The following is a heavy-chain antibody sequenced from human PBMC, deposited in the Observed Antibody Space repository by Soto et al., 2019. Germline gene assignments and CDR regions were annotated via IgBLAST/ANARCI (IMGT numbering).Heavy chain of an antibody. CDR1: GGSISPYY. J-gene: IGHJ4*02. CDR3: ARHRSTVSLLDY. D-gene: IGHD2-2*01. V-gene: IGHV4-59*08. Sequence: QVQLQESGPGLVKPSETLSLTCTVSGGSISPYYWSWIRQPPGKGLEWIGYIYSFGSTNYNASLESRVSMSVDTSKNQVSLKLTSVTAADTAVYFCARHRSTVSLLDYWVLGTLVTVSS. CDR2: IYSFGST.